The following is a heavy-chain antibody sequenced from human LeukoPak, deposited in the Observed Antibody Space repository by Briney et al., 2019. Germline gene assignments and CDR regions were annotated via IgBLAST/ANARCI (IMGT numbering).Heavy chain of an antibody. CDR1: GYTFTSYD. J-gene: IGHJ6*03. Sequence: ASVKVSCKASGYTFTSYDINWVRQATGQGLEWMGWMNPNSGNTGYAQKFQGRVTMTRNTSISTAYMELSSLRSEDTAVYYCSVRGVTNYYYYMDVWGKGTTVTISS. CDR3: SVRGVTNYYYYMDV. CDR2: MNPNSGNT. V-gene: IGHV1-8*01. D-gene: IGHD3-10*01.